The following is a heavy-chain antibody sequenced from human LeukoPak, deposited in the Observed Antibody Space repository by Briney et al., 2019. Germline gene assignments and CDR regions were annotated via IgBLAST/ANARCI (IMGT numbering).Heavy chain of an antibody. CDR2: IIPIFGTA. J-gene: IGHJ3*02. Sequence: SVKVSCKASGYTFTSYGISWVRQAPGQGLEWMGGIIPIFGTANYAQKFQGRVTITADESTSTAYMELSSLRSEDTAVYYCARLTIFGNDAFDIWGQGTMVTVSS. CDR3: ARLTIFGNDAFDI. D-gene: IGHD3-3*01. CDR1: GYTFTSYG. V-gene: IGHV1-69*13.